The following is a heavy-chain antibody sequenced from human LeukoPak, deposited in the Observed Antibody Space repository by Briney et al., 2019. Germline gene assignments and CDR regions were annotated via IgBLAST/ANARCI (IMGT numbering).Heavy chain of an antibody. CDR2: ISWNSGSI. D-gene: IGHD5-24*01. Sequence: PGRSLRLSCAASGFTFDDYAMHWVRQAPGKGLEWVSGISWNSGSIGYADSVKGRFTISRDNAKNSLYLQMNSLRAEDTALYYCAKGGWLNSPQYYFDYWGQGTLVTVSS. CDR1: GFTFDDYA. V-gene: IGHV3-9*01. CDR3: AKGGWLNSPQYYFDY. J-gene: IGHJ4*02.